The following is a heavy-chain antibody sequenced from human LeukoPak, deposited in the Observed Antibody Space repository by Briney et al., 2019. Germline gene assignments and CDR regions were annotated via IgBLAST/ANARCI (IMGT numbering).Heavy chain of an antibody. Sequence: GGSLRLSCAASGFTFSSYAMSWVRQAPGKGLEWVANIKQDGSEKYYVDSVKGRFTISRDNAKNSLYLQMNSLRAEDTAVYYCARDWEYSSSSVYWGQGTLVTVSS. CDR3: ARDWEYSSSSVY. CDR2: IKQDGSEK. CDR1: GFTFSSYA. D-gene: IGHD6-6*01. J-gene: IGHJ4*02. V-gene: IGHV3-7*04.